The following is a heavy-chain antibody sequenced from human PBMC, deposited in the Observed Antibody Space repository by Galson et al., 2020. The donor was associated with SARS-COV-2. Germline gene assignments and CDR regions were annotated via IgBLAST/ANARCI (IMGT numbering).Heavy chain of an antibody. CDR1: GFTFSSYA. Sequence: GESLKISCAASGFTFSSYAMHWVRQAPVKGLEWVAVISYDGSNKYYADSVKGRFTISRDNSKNTLYLQMNSLRAEDTAVYYCASEPYYDSSGYFHWGQGSLVTVSS. J-gene: IGHJ4*02. V-gene: IGHV3-30*04. CDR3: ASEPYYDSSGYFH. CDR2: ISYDGSNK. D-gene: IGHD3-22*01.